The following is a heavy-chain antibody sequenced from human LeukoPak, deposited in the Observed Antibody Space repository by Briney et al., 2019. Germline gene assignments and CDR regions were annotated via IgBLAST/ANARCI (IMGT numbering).Heavy chain of an antibody. V-gene: IGHV3-30*02. J-gene: IGHJ4*02. Sequence: GGSLRLSCAASGFTFSSYGMHWVRQAPGKGLEWVAFIRYDGSNKYYADSVKGRFTISRDNSKNTLYLQMNSLRAEDTAAYYCAKDGSIFGVVRAEFDYWGQGTLVTVSS. CDR3: AKDGSIFGVVRAEFDY. D-gene: IGHD3-3*01. CDR1: GFTFSSYG. CDR2: IRYDGSNK.